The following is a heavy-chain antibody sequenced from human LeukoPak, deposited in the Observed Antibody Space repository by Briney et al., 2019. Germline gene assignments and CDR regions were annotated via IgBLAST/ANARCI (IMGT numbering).Heavy chain of an antibody. J-gene: IGHJ6*03. V-gene: IGHV4-34*01. CDR1: SEFFSGYY. CDR3: ARETSQKGAHYMDV. CDR2: INDSGTT. Sequence: PWETLSLTCGVSSEFFSGYYWGWIRQPPGKGLEWIGDINDSGTTKYNPTLKSRVTISIDSSKRQFSLKLRSVTAADTAVYYCARETSQKGAHYMDVWGKGTTVTISS. D-gene: IGHD3-16*01.